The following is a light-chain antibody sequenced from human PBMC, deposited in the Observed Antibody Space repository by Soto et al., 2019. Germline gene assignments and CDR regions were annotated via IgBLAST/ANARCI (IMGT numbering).Light chain of an antibody. CDR3: CSNAGSYTFV. CDR1: SSDVGVYDY. Sequence: QSALTQPRSVSGSPGQSVTISCTGTSSDVGVYDYVSWYQQHPGKAPKLMIYDVTKRPSGVPDRFSGFKSANTASLTISGLQAEDEADYYCCSNAGSYTFVFGTGTKVTVL. V-gene: IGLV2-11*01. CDR2: DVT. J-gene: IGLJ1*01.